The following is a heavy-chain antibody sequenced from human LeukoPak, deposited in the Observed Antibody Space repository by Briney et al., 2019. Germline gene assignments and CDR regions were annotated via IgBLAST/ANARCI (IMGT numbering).Heavy chain of an antibody. CDR1: GFTFSSFA. CDR2: ISGSGGST. V-gene: IGHV3-23*01. D-gene: IGHD2-2*01. CDR3: AKDPLEVVLAAAYFDY. Sequence: GGSLRLSCAASGFTFSSFAMSWVRQAPGKGLEWVSAISGSGGSTYYADSVKGRFTISRDNSKNTLYLQMNSLRAEDTAVYYCAKDPLEVVLAAAYFDYWGQGTLVTVSS. J-gene: IGHJ4*02.